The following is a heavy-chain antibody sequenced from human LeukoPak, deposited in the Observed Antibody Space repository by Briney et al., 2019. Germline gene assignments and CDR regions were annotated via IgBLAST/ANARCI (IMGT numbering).Heavy chain of an antibody. V-gene: IGHV3-7*01. J-gene: IGHJ3*02. Sequence: GGSLRLSCAASGFTFSSYAMSWVRQAPGKGLEWVANIKQDGSEKYYVDSVKGRFTISRDNAKNSLYLQMNSLRAEDTAVYYCARDDCSSTSCYGFAFDIWGQGTMVTVSS. CDR2: IKQDGSEK. CDR1: GFTFSSYA. D-gene: IGHD2-2*01. CDR3: ARDDCSSTSCYGFAFDI.